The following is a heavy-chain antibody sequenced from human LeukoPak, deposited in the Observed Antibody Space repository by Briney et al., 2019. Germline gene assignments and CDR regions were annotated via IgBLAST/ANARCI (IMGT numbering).Heavy chain of an antibody. J-gene: IGHJ5*02. D-gene: IGHD3-10*01. V-gene: IGHV4-34*01. Sequence: SETLSLTCAVYGGSFSGYYWSWIRQPPGKGLEWIEEINHSGSTNYKPSLKSRVTISVDTSKNQFSLKLSSVTAADTAVYYCARGGYYYGWGSYSYTNWFDHWGQGTLVTVSS. CDR2: INHSGST. CDR1: GGSFSGYY. CDR3: ARGGYYYGWGSYSYTNWFDH.